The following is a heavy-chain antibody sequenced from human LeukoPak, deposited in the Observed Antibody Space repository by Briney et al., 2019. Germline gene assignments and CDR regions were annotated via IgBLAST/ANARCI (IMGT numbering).Heavy chain of an antibody. CDR1: AFSFSDYW. CDR3: ARGHYYGSGSYYKADY. V-gene: IGHV3-7*05. J-gene: IGHJ4*02. D-gene: IGHD3-10*01. Sequence: GGSLRLSCAASAFSFSDYWMTWVRQAPGKGPHWVAHIKQDGSEEYYVDSVKGRFTTSRDNAKNSLYLQMNSLRAEDTALYYCARGHYYGSGSYYKADYWGQGTLVTVSS. CDR2: IKQDGSEE.